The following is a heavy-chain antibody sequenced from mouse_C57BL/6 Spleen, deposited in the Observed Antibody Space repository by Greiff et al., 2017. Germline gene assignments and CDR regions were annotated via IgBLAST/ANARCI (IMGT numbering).Heavy chain of an antibody. CDR3: ARNLGGTAQATAWFAY. V-gene: IGHV1-7*01. D-gene: IGHD3-2*02. J-gene: IGHJ3*01. CDR1: GYTFTSYW. CDR2: INPSSGYT. Sequence: QVQLRQSGAELAKPGASVKLSCKASGYTFTSYWMHWVKQRPGQGLEWIGYINPSSGYTKYNQKFKDTATLTADKSSSTAYMQLSSLTYEDSAVYYCARNLGGTAQATAWFAYWGQGTLVTVSA.